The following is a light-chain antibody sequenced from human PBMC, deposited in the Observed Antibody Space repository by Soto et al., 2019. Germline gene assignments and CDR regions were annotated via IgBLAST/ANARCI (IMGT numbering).Light chain of an antibody. Sequence: VLTQSPATLSVSPGERATLSCRASQSVSSYLAWYQQKPGQAPRLLIYDAANRATGIPARFSGSGSGTDFTLTISSLEPEDFAVYYCQQRTNSWTFGQGTKVDIK. CDR1: QSVSSY. CDR3: QQRTNSWT. J-gene: IGKJ1*01. CDR2: DAA. V-gene: IGKV3-11*01.